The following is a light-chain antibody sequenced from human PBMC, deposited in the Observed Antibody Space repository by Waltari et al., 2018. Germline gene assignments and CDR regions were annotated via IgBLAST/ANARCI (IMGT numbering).Light chain of an antibody. Sequence: SVLTRPPSLSGASGPRVTVTCTGSGSNTGTGKDDHWYQQLPRAAPTLIIYGSHSRPLWLHRSFVGYTAGTAASPASTALPAEDDAYYCCPCYDTSLSVVFGGGTKLTVL. CDR3: PCYDTSLSVV. V-gene: IGLV1-40*01. CDR2: GSH. CDR1: GSNTGTGKD. J-gene: IGLJ3*02.